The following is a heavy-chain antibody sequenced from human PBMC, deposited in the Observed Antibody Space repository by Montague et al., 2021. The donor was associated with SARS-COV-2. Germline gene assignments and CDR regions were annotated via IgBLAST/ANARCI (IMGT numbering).Heavy chain of an antibody. CDR2: VTTSGTI. CDR1: GDSITGFS. D-gene: IGHD6-6*01. J-gene: IGHJ4*02. V-gene: IGHV4-4*07. Sequence: SETLSLTCAVSGDSITGFSWSWVRQPAGKGLEWIGRVTTSGTINYSPSLRSRVTMSVDTSKNQFSLNLNSVTAADTAIYYCARTPTRPLSLDSWGQGTLVTVSS. CDR3: ARTPTRPLSLDS.